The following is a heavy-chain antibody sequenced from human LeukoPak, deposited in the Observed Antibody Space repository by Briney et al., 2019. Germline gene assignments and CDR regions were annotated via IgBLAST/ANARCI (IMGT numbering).Heavy chain of an antibody. CDR2: IYHSGST. D-gene: IGHD3-10*01. CDR3: VGSDRYYYYGMDV. V-gene: IGHV4-38-2*01. CDR1: GYSISSGYY. Sequence: SETLSLTCAVSGYSISSGYYWGWIRQPPGKGLEWIGSIYHSGSTYYNPSLKSRVTISVDTSKNQFSLKLSSVTAADTAVYYCVGSDRYYYYGMDVWGKGTTVTVSS. J-gene: IGHJ6*04.